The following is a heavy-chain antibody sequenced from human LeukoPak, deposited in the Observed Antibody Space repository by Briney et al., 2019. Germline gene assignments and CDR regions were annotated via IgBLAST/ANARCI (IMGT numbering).Heavy chain of an antibody. J-gene: IGHJ4*02. Sequence: GSLRLSCAASGFTFSNYGMSWVRQAPGKGLEWVSGISGNGDNTYYADSVKGRSTVSRDNSKNTLYLQMDSLRAEDTAVYYCAKTNGYYDYWGRGTQVTVSS. V-gene: IGHV3-23*01. D-gene: IGHD3-22*01. CDR2: ISGNGDNT. CDR1: GFTFSNYG. CDR3: AKTNGYYDY.